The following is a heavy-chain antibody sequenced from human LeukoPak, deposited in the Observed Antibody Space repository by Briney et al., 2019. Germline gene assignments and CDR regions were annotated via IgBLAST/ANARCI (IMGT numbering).Heavy chain of an antibody. D-gene: IGHD2-15*01. J-gene: IGHJ5*02. Sequence: GGSLRLSCAASGFTVSSNYMSWVRQAPGKGLEWVSVIYSGGSTYYADSVKGRFTISRDNSKNTLYLQMNSLRAEDTAVYYCARKLIVGHNWFDPWGQGTLVTVSS. CDR2: IYSGGST. CDR1: GFTVSSNY. CDR3: ARKLIVGHNWFDP. V-gene: IGHV3-53*05.